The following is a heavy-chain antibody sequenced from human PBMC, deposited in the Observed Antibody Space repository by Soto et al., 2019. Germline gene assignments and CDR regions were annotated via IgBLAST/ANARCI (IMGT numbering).Heavy chain of an antibody. D-gene: IGHD3-9*01. CDR2: IIPIFGTA. Sequence: SVKVSCKASGGTFSSYAISWVRQAPGQGLEWMGGIIPIFGTANYAQKFQGRVTITADESTSTAYMELSSLRSEDTAVYYCAIRSPSDILTGWGHYFDYWGQGTLVTVSS. V-gene: IGHV1-69*13. J-gene: IGHJ4*02. CDR3: AIRSPSDILTGWGHYFDY. CDR1: GGTFSSYA.